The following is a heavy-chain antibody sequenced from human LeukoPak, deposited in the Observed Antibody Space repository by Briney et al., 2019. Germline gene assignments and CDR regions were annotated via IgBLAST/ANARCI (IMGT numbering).Heavy chain of an antibody. CDR3: AKDISNYDFWSGFYT. D-gene: IGHD3-3*01. CDR1: GFTLDDYA. J-gene: IGHJ5*02. Sequence: GGSLRLSCAASGFTLDDYAMHWVRQAPGKGLEWVSLISGEGGSTYYADSVKGRFTISRDNSKNSLYLQMNSLRTEDTALYYCAKDISNYDFWSGFYTWGQGTLVTVSS. V-gene: IGHV3-43*02. CDR2: ISGEGGST.